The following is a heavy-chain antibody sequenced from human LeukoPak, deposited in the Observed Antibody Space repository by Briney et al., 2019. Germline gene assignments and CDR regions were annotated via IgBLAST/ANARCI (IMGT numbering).Heavy chain of an antibody. CDR2: ISSNSRTV. V-gene: IGHV3-48*01. D-gene: IGHD3-10*01. CDR3: ARGGSSRPDY. J-gene: IGHJ4*02. CDR1: GFTFSNFG. Sequence: GGSLRLSCAASGFTFSNFGMNWVRQAPGKGLEWVSYISSNSRTVDYAESLKGRITISRDNAKNSLYLQMHSLRPDDTAVYYCARGGSSRPDYWGQGTLVTVSS.